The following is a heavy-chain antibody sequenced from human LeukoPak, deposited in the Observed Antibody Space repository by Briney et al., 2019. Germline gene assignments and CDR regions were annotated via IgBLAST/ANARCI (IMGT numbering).Heavy chain of an antibody. CDR3: ARDGAIYYFDY. CDR2: ICTSGSTM. Sequence: QSGGSLRLSRVASGFTFSSYEMNWVRQAPGRGREWVSYICTSGSTMYYADSVKGRFTISRDNAKKSVYLQMNSLRAEDAAVYYCARDGAIYYFDYWGQGTLVTVSS. V-gene: IGHV3-48*03. CDR1: GFTFSSYE. D-gene: IGHD1-26*01. J-gene: IGHJ4*02.